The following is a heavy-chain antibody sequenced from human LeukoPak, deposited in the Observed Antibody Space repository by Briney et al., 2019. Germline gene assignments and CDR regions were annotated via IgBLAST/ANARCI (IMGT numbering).Heavy chain of an antibody. CDR2: ITTSSRYI. Sequence: PGGSLRLSCAGSPSTFSSYSLNWVRQAPGKGLEWVSSITTSSRYIYYADSVKGRFTISRDNAKNSLYLQMNNLRVEDTAVYFCARDYSAPHWSQNSGYFDSWGQGTLVTVSS. V-gene: IGHV3-21*01. D-gene: IGHD1-26*01. J-gene: IGHJ4*02. CDR1: PSTFSSYS. CDR3: ARDYSAPHWSQNSGYFDS.